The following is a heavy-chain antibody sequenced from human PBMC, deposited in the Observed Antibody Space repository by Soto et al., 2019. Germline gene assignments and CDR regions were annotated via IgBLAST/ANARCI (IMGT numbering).Heavy chain of an antibody. CDR3: ARDGGAMVNYYYYGMDV. Sequence: QVQLQESGPGLVKPSETLSLTCTVSGGSISSYYWSWIRQPPGKGLEWIGYIYYSGSTNYNPSLKSRVTISVDTSKNQFSLKLSSVTAADTAVYYCARDGGAMVNYYYYGMDVW. V-gene: IGHV4-59*01. D-gene: IGHD5-18*01. CDR2: IYYSGST. J-gene: IGHJ6*01. CDR1: GGSISSYY.